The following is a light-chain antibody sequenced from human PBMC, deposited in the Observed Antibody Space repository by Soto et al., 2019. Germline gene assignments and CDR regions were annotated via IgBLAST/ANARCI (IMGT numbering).Light chain of an antibody. CDR3: QKYNNWPLT. J-gene: IGKJ4*01. CDR2: GES. V-gene: IGKV3-15*01. CDR1: QSVSSN. Sequence: EIVMTQSPATLSVSPGESATLSCRASQSVSSNLAWYQQKTGQAPRLLIYGESTRATGIPDRFSGSGSGTELTLTISRLQSEDFAVYYCQKYNNWPLTFGGGTKVDIK.